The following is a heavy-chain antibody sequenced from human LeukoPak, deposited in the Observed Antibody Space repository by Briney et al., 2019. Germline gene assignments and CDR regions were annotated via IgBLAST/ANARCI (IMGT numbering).Heavy chain of an antibody. J-gene: IGHJ3*02. Sequence: ASVKVSCKVSGYTLTELSMHWVRQAPGKGLEWMGGFDPEDGETIYAQRFQGRVTMTEDTSTDTVYMELSSLRSEDTAVYYCATDSPTRDIVVVVAATPAAFDIWGQGTVVTVSS. CDR2: FDPEDGET. CDR1: GYTLTELS. V-gene: IGHV1-24*01. CDR3: ATDSPTRDIVVVVAATPAAFDI. D-gene: IGHD2-15*01.